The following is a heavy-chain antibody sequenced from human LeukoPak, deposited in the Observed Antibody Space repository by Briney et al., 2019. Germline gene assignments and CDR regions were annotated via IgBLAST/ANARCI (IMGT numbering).Heavy chain of an antibody. J-gene: IGHJ4*02. Sequence: GGSLRLSCAASGFTFSSYAMRWVPRAPGKGRVWGSAISGSGGSTSYADSVKGRFTISRDNSKNTLYLQMNSLRAEDTAVYYCAKHTQIVVVPAAIDLDYWGQGTLVTVSS. V-gene: IGHV3-23*01. D-gene: IGHD2-2*01. CDR1: GFTFSSYA. CDR3: AKHTQIVVVPAAIDLDY. CDR2: ISGSGGST.